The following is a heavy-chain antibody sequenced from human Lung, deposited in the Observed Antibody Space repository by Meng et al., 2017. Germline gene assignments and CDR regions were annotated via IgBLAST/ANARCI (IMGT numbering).Heavy chain of an antibody. CDR1: GGSFSDYY. D-gene: IGHD4-11*01. CDR3: ARGPTTMAHDFDY. CDR2: INHSGST. Sequence: QLSLQHWGAGLLKPSETLSLTCVVSGGSFSDYYWSWIRHPPGKGLEWIGEINHSGSTNYNPSLESRATISVDTSQNNLSLKLSSVTAADSAVYYCARGPTTMAHDFDYWGQGTLVTVSS. J-gene: IGHJ4*02. V-gene: IGHV4-34*01.